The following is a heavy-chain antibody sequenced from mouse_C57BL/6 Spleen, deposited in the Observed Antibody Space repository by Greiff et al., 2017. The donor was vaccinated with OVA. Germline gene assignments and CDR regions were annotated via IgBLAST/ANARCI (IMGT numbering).Heavy chain of an antibody. D-gene: IGHD2-2*01. CDR1: GYTFTSYD. Sequence: VQLQESGPELVKPGASVKLSCKASGYTFTSYDINWVKQRPGQGLEWIGWIYPRDGSTKYNEKFKGKATLTVDTSSSTAYMELHSLTSEDSAVYFCARSTMVTTGYFDYWGQGTTLTVSS. CDR3: ARSTMVTTGYFDY. V-gene: IGHV1-85*01. CDR2: IYPRDGST. J-gene: IGHJ2*01.